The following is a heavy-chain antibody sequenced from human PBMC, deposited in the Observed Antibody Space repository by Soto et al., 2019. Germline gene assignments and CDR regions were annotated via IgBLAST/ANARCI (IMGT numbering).Heavy chain of an antibody. J-gene: IGHJ3*02. V-gene: IGHV4-59*12. Sequence: SETLSLTCTVSGGSISSYYWSWIRQPPGKGLEWIGYIYYSGSFNYNPSLTSRATISVETSKNQFSLSLTSVTAADTAVYYCARGLTTVYLMRRYYAFDIWSQGTMVTVSS. CDR3: ARGLTTVYLMRRYYAFDI. D-gene: IGHD4-4*01. CDR2: IYYSGSF. CDR1: GGSISSYY.